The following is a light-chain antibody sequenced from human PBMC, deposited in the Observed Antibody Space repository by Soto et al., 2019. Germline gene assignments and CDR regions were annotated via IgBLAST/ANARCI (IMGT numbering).Light chain of an antibody. Sequence: EIVLTQSPGTLSLSPGERATLSCRASQSVDSSYLAWYQQKPGQAPRLLIYGVSARATGIPDRFSGSGSGTDFTLSISRLEPEDFAVYYCQQYNNWPPTLTFGGGTKVEIK. CDR2: GVS. CDR1: QSVDSSY. J-gene: IGKJ4*01. V-gene: IGKV3-20*01. CDR3: QQYNNWPPTLT.